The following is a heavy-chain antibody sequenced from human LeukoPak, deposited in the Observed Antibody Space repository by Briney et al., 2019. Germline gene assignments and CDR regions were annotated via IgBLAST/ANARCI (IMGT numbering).Heavy chain of an antibody. CDR3: TRDPAYYLRYGYFDY. J-gene: IGHJ4*02. CDR2: MNDVGSHI. V-gene: IGHV3-21*01. Sequence: GGSLRLSCSASGFISSTSAMNWVRQAPGKGLEWVSSMNDVGSHIYYRDSVKGRFTISRDNAKNSVYLQMNNLRAADTALYYCTRDPAYYLRYGYFDYWGQGILVTVSS. D-gene: IGHD1-26*01. CDR1: GFISSTSA.